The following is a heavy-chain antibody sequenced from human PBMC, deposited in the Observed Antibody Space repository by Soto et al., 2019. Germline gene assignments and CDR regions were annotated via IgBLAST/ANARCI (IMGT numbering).Heavy chain of an antibody. CDR2: ISESGGST. D-gene: IGHD6-13*01. J-gene: IGHJ4*02. V-gene: IGHV3-23*01. CDR3: AKRSPYSSGWYSPIFDY. Sequence: PVGSLRRSCAASGFTFINACMSCARQAPGKGLEWVSVISESGGSTHYADSGRGRFTVSRDNSRNSLSLRMNSLRDEDTAVYFCAKRSPYSSGWYSPIFDYWGQGALVTGSS. CDR1: GFTFINAC.